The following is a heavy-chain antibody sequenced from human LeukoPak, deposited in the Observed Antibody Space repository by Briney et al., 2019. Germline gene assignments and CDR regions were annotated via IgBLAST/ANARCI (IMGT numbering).Heavy chain of an antibody. CDR3: ARTHYYDSSDYYYWLDY. CDR1: GYTFTGYY. J-gene: IGHJ4*02. Sequence: SVKVSCKASGYTFTGYYMHWVRQAPGQGLEWMGRIIPILGLPNYAQKFQGRVTLTADTSTSTAYMELSSLRSEDTAVYYCARTHYYDSSDYYYWLDYWGQGTLVTVSS. D-gene: IGHD3-22*01. V-gene: IGHV1-69*02. CDR2: IIPILGLP.